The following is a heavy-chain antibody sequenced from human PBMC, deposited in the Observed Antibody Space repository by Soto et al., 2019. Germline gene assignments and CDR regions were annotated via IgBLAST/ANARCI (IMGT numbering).Heavy chain of an antibody. D-gene: IGHD3-22*01. CDR3: AREDSSGSNNWFDP. CDR2: INPNSGGT. V-gene: IGHV1-2*04. CDR1: GYTFTGHY. Sequence: GASVKVSCKASGYTFTGHYMHWVRQAPGQGFEWMGWINPNSGGTNYAQKFQGWVTMTRDTSISTAYMELSRLRSDDTAVYYCAREDSSGSNNWFDPWSQGTLVTVSS. J-gene: IGHJ5*02.